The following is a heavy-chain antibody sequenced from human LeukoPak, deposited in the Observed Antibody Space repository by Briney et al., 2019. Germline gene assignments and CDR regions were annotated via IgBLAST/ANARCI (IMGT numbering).Heavy chain of an antibody. V-gene: IGHV3-74*01. D-gene: IGHD3-22*01. CDR2: INSDGSTT. J-gene: IGHJ3*02. Sequence: GRSLRLSCAASGFTFSSYWMHWVRQAPGKELVWVSRINSDGSTTNYADSVKGRFTISRDDAKNTLYLQMNSLRAEDTAVYHCARSGYYDSSGYFHDGFDIWGQGTMVTVSS. CDR1: GFTFSSYW. CDR3: ARSGYYDSSGYFHDGFDI.